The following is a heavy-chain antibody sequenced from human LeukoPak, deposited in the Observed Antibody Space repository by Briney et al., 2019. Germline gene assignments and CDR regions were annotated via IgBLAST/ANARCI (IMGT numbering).Heavy chain of an antibody. CDR3: ARRGGTIFGVVIPQRWDYFDY. V-gene: IGHV4-34*01. D-gene: IGHD3-3*01. CDR2: INHSGST. Sequence: SEPLSLTCAVYGGSFSGYYWSWIRQPPGKGPEWIGEINHSGSTNYNPSLKSRVTILVDTSKNQFSLKLSSVTAADTAVYYCARRGGTIFGVVIPQRWDYFDYWGQGTLVTVSS. J-gene: IGHJ4*02. CDR1: GGSFSGYY.